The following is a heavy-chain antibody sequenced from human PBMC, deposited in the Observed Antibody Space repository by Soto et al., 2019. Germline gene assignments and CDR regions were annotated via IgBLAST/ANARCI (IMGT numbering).Heavy chain of an antibody. J-gene: IGHJ4*02. V-gene: IGHV3-23*01. CDR1: GFTFSNFA. Sequence: EVQLLESGGALVQPGGSLRLSCAASGFTFSNFAMSWVRQAPGKGLEWVSAISGSGTSTYDADSVKGRFSISRDNSKNTLELQMNSLRAEDTAVYYCAKDRKSGSGWYWDYWGQGTLVTVSS. D-gene: IGHD6-19*01. CDR3: AKDRKSGSGWYWDY. CDR2: ISGSGTST.